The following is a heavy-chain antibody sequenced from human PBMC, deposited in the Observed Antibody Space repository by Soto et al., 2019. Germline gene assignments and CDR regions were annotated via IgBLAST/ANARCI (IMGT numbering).Heavy chain of an antibody. Sequence: GESLKISCKGSGYIFTSYWIGWVRQMPGKGLEWMWIIYPGDSDTRYSPSFQGQVTISADKSISTAYLQWSSLKASDTAMYYCARCPYYDFWSGYSHPNYYYYGMGVWGQGTTVTVSS. CDR2: IYPGDSDT. J-gene: IGHJ6*02. D-gene: IGHD3-3*01. V-gene: IGHV5-51*01. CDR1: GYIFTSYW. CDR3: ARCPYYDFWSGYSHPNYYYYGMGV.